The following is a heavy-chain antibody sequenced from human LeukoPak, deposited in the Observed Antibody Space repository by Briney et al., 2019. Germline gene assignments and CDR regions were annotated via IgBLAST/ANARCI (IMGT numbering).Heavy chain of an antibody. D-gene: IGHD3-3*01. CDR2: ISSSGGST. CDR1: GFTFSNYA. V-gene: IGHV3-23*01. Sequence: QSGGSLRLSCAASGFTFSNYAMSWVRQAPGMGLEWVSSISSSGGSTFYADSVSGRFTISRDNSKNTLYLQMNSLRVEDTAVYYCAKDGRITIFGVVNPPGYFDLWGRGTLVTVSS. J-gene: IGHJ2*01. CDR3: AKDGRITIFGVVNPPGYFDL.